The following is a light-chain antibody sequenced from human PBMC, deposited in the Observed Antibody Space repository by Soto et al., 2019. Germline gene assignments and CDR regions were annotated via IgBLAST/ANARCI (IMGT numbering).Light chain of an antibody. CDR1: QSVSSY. CDR2: DAS. Sequence: EIVWTQSPATLSLSPGERATLSCRASQSVSSYLAWYQQKPGQAPRLLIYDASNRATSIPARFSGSGSGTDFALTIRSLEPEDFAVYYCQQRSNWPPWTFGQGTKVEIK. V-gene: IGKV3-11*01. J-gene: IGKJ1*01. CDR3: QQRSNWPPWT.